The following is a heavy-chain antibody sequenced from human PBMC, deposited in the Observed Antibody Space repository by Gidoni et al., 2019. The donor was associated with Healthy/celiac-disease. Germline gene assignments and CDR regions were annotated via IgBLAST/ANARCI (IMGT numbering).Heavy chain of an antibody. CDR3: ARDRRHRAAAGPWFDP. CDR1: GFTFSTSG. Sequence: VQLVESGGGVVQPWRSLRLSCAASGFTFSTSGMHWVSQAPGKGLEWVAVIWYDGSNKYYADSVKGRFTISRDNSKNTLYLQMNSLRAEDTAVYYCARDRRHRAAAGPWFDPWGQGTLVTVSS. CDR2: IWYDGSNK. J-gene: IGHJ5*02. V-gene: IGHV3-33*01. D-gene: IGHD6-13*01.